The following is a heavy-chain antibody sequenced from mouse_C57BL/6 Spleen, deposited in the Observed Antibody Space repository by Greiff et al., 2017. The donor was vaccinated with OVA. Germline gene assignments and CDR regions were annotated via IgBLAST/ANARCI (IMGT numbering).Heavy chain of an antibody. CDR3: ARGGLYDSSSLDY. Sequence: DVKLVESEGGLVQPGSSMKLSCTASGFTFSDYYMAWVRQVPEKGLEWVANINYDGSSTYYLDSLKGRFIISRDNAKNILYLQMSSLKSEDTATYYCARGGLYDSSSLDYWGQGTTLTVSS. D-gene: IGHD1-1*01. J-gene: IGHJ2*01. CDR2: INYDGSST. V-gene: IGHV5-16*01. CDR1: GFTFSDYY.